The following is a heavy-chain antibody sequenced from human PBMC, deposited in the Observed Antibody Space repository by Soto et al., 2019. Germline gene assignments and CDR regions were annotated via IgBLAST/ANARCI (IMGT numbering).Heavy chain of an antibody. V-gene: IGHV4-34*01. CDR1: GGSFSGYY. D-gene: IGHD6-13*01. CDR2: INHSGST. CDR3: ASVLGSSWYGGGWFDP. Sequence: SETLSLTCAVYGGSFSGYYWSWIRQPPGKGLEWIGEINHSGSTNYNPSLKSRVTISVDTSKNQFSLKLSSVTAADTALYYCASVLGSSWYGGGWFDPWGQGTLVTVSS. J-gene: IGHJ5*02.